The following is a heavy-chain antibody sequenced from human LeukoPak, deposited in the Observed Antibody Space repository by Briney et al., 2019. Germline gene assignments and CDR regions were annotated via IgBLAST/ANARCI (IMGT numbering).Heavy chain of an antibody. D-gene: IGHD5-18*01. CDR3: VRDARHTYGYDYVDF. V-gene: IGHV3-20*04. J-gene: IGHJ4*02. Sequence: GGSLTLSCVASGFTFEDYAMYWVRQVPGKGLEWVSGINWNGGASGYGDSVKGRFTVSRDNAKNSLKMQMSSLRDDDTALYYCVRDARHTYGYDYVDFWGQGTLVIVSS. CDR2: INWNGGAS. CDR1: GFTFEDYA.